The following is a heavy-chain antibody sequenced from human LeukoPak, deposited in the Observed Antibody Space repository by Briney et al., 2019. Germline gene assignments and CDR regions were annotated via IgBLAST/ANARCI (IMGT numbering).Heavy chain of an antibody. CDR1: GFSFSGYG. CDR3: ARRPTVTTPLTA. J-gene: IGHJ5*02. CDR2: ISSDGSMQ. V-gene: IGHV3-30*03. Sequence: PGNYLRLSCAVSGFSFSGYGTHWVRQAPGKGLEWMAVISSDGSMQYYADSVVGRFTISRDSSSNTLFLQMNSLRAEDTAVYYCARRPTVTTPLTAWGQGTLVTVSS. D-gene: IGHD4-17*01.